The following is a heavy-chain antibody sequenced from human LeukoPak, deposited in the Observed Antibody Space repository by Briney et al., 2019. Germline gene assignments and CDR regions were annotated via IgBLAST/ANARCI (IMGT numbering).Heavy chain of an antibody. V-gene: IGHV3-7*01. CDR3: ARGWLFDALDI. Sequence: GGSLRLSCAASGFTFSSYWMSWVRQAPGKGLEWVANIKQDGSEKYYVDSVKGRFTISRDNAKNSLYLQMNSLRVEDTAVYYCARGWLFDALDIWGQGTMVTVSS. CDR1: GFTFSSYW. J-gene: IGHJ3*02. D-gene: IGHD3-22*01. CDR2: IKQDGSEK.